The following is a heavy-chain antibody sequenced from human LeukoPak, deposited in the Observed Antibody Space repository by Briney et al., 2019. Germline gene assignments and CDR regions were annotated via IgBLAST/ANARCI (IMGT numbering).Heavy chain of an antibody. CDR2: INHNGST. Sequence: PSETLSLTCAVYGCSFSGYYWGWIRQPPGKGLEWVGGINHNGSTNYNPSLKSRVTISINTAKNHSSLNLSYVTAADTAVYYCAIKGGLRGSGWFDPWGQGALVTVSS. J-gene: IGHJ5*02. D-gene: IGHD3-10*01. CDR1: GCSFSGYY. V-gene: IGHV4-34*01. CDR3: AIKGGLRGSGWFDP.